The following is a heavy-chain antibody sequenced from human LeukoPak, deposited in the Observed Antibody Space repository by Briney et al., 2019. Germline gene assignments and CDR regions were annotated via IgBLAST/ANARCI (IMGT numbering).Heavy chain of an antibody. CDR3: ARPLRYLDSELDY. CDR1: GFTFSSYA. J-gene: IGHJ4*02. Sequence: GGSLRLSCAASGFTFSSYAMHWVRQAPGKGLEWVAVISYDGSNKYYADSVKGRFTISRDNSKNTLYLQMNSLRPEDTAVYYCARPLRYLDSELDYWGQGTLVSVSS. V-gene: IGHV3-30*04. CDR2: ISYDGSNK. D-gene: IGHD3-9*01.